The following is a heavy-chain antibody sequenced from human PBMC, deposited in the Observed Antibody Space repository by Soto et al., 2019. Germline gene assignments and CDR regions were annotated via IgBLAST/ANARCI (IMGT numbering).Heavy chain of an antibody. CDR2: IWNDGTNK. Sequence: QVQLVESGGGVVQPGRSLRLSCAASGFTFSNYGMHWVRQAPGKGLEWVAVIWNDGTNKNYADSVKGRFTISRDNSENMRYLQMNSPRAEDTAVYHCARDGGGSTRTRTMAPDFWCQGTLVTVSS. J-gene: IGHJ4*02. V-gene: IGHV3-33*01. CDR3: ARDGGGSTRTRTMAPDF. CDR1: GFTFSNYG. D-gene: IGHD3-16*01.